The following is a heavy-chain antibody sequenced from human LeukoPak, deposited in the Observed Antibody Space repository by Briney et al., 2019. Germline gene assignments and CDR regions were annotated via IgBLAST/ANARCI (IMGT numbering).Heavy chain of an antibody. J-gene: IGHJ5*02. CDR1: GFTFSNYA. CDR2: ISGSGSGGST. D-gene: IGHD3-16*01. CDR3: ARRFLVMYSTHSWFDP. Sequence: GGSLRLSCAASGFTFSNYAMSWVRQAPGKGLEWVSGISGSGSGGSTYYADSVKGRFTISRDNSKNTLYLQMNSLRAEDTAVYYCARRFLVMYSTHSWFDPWGLGTQVIVSS. V-gene: IGHV3-23*01.